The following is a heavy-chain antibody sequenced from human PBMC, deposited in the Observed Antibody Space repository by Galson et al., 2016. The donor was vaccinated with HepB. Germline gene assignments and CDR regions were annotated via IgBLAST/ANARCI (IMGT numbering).Heavy chain of an antibody. V-gene: IGHV1-69*10. Sequence: VKVSCKASGDTFTNFAFTWVRQAPGLGLEWLGGSIPALATASYAPKFQGRVTITAERSTSTVYMELTSLRSEDTAVYYCARHVRRGYDYLDYWGQGTLVSVSS. CDR1: GDTFTNFA. J-gene: IGHJ4*02. CDR2: SIPALATA. CDR3: ARHVRRGYDYLDY. D-gene: IGHD5-12*01.